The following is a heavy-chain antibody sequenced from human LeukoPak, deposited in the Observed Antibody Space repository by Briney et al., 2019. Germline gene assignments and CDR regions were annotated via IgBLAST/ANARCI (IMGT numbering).Heavy chain of an antibody. CDR1: GFTFSSYA. D-gene: IGHD3-22*01. J-gene: IGHJ4*02. CDR2: ISGSGGST. Sequence: GGSLRLSCAASGFTFSSYAMSWVRQAPGKGLEWVSAISGSGGSTYYADSVKGRFTISRDNSKNTLYLQMNSLRAEDTAVYYCAKTSYYYDSSGYYYWGQGTLVTVSS. V-gene: IGHV3-23*01. CDR3: AKTSYYYDSSGYYY.